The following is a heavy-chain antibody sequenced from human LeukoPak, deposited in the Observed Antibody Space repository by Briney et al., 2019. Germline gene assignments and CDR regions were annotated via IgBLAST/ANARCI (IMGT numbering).Heavy chain of an antibody. CDR1: GGSISSGSYY. Sequence: PSETLSLTCTVSGGSISSGSYYWGWIRQPPGKGLEWMGGFYHRGSTYYNPSLKSRVTISVDTSKNQFSLKLSSVTAADTAVYYCARDGLRYFDWPGKPSGGHQKNGMDVWGKGTTVTVSS. CDR3: ARDGLRYFDWPGKPSGGHQKNGMDV. D-gene: IGHD3-9*01. CDR2: FYHRGST. V-gene: IGHV4-39*07. J-gene: IGHJ6*04.